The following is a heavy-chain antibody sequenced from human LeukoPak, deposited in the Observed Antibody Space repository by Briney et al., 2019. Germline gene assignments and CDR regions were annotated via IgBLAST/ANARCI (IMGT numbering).Heavy chain of an antibody. CDR1: GFTFSSYS. J-gene: IGHJ2*01. CDR3: ARQNGYSSSWYPGAWYFDL. V-gene: IGHV3-48*01. Sequence: PGGSLRLSCAASGFTFSSYSMNWVRQAPGKGLEWVSYISSSSSTIYYADSVKGRFTISRDNAKNSLYLQMNSLRAEDTAVYYCARQNGYSSSWYPGAWYFDLWGRGTLVTVSS. CDR2: ISSSSSTI. D-gene: IGHD6-13*01.